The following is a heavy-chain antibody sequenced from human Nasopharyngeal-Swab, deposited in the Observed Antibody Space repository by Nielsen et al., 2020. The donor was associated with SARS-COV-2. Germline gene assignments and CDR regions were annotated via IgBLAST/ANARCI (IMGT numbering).Heavy chain of an antibody. CDR1: GFNFNNYG. CDR3: ASDPYDYVWGSAFDY. CDR2: ISYDGSNK. D-gene: IGHD3-16*01. V-gene: IGHV3-30*03. J-gene: IGHJ4*02. Sequence: GESLKISCATSGFNFNNYGVHWVRQAPGKGLEWVAVISYDGSNKYYADSVKGRFTISRDNSKNTLYLQMNSLRAEDTAVYYCASDPYDYVWGSAFDYWGQGTLVTVSS.